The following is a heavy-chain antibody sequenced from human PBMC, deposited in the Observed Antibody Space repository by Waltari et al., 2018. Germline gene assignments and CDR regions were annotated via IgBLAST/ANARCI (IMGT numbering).Heavy chain of an antibody. J-gene: IGHJ4*02. CDR2: IYPSGST. CDR3: ARTPQYSGYDYLDY. Sequence: QVQLQESGPGLVKPSETLSLTCTVSGGSISSSYWSWIRQPAGKGLEWIGRIYPSGSTNYNPSLKSRVTMSVDTSKNQFSLKLSSVTAADTAVYYCARTPQYSGYDYLDYWGQGTLVTVSS. CDR1: GGSISSSY. V-gene: IGHV4-4*07. D-gene: IGHD5-12*01.